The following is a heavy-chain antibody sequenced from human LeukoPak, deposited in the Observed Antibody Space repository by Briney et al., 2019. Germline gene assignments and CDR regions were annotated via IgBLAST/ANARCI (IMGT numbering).Heavy chain of an antibody. D-gene: IGHD3-9*01. CDR3: ASRNDILTGYVFDF. CDR1: GGSVSSSIYY. J-gene: IGHJ4*02. Sequence: SETLSLTCTVSGGSVSSSIYYWGWIRQPPGKGREWIGSIYYSGSTSYNPSLKSRVTISVDTSKNQFSLKLTSVTAADTAVYYCASRNDILTGYVFDFWGQGTLVTVSS. CDR2: IYYSGST. V-gene: IGHV4-39*01.